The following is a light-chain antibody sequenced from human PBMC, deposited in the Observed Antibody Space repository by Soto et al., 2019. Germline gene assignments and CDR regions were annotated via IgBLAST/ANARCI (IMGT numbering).Light chain of an antibody. CDR2: GAS. CDR1: QSVSSN. Sequence: EIVMTQSPATLSLSPWEIATLSCRASQSVSSNLAWYQQKPGQAPRLLIYGASTRATGIPARFSGSGSGTEFTLTISSLQSEDFAVYYCQQYNNWPLTFGGGTKVDIK. J-gene: IGKJ4*01. CDR3: QQYNNWPLT. V-gene: IGKV3-15*01.